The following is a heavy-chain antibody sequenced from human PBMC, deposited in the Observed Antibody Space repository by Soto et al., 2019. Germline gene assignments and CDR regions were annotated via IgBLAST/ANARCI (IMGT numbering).Heavy chain of an antibody. Sequence: QVQLVESGGGVVQPGRSLRLSCAASGFTFSNYGMHWVRQAPGKGLEWVAVISYDGSNKYYADSVKGRFTISRDNSKNTLYLQMNSLRAEDTAVYYCAKELLWFGELAYYYGMDVWGQGTTVTVSS. V-gene: IGHV3-30*18. CDR1: GFTFSNYG. CDR2: ISYDGSNK. CDR3: AKELLWFGELAYYYGMDV. J-gene: IGHJ6*02. D-gene: IGHD3-10*01.